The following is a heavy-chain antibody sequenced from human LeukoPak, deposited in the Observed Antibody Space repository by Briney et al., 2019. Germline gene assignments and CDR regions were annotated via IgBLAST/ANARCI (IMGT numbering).Heavy chain of an antibody. D-gene: IGHD3-22*01. V-gene: IGHV4-30-4*01. CDR3: ARVRYYYDSSGPAHFDY. Sequence: SETLSLTCTVSGGSISSGDYYWSWIRQPPGKGLEWIGYIYYSGSTYYNPSLKSRVTISVDTSKNQFSLKLSSVTAADTAVYYCARVRYYYDSSGPAHFDYWGQGTLVTVSS. CDR2: IYYSGST. CDR1: GGSISSGDYY. J-gene: IGHJ4*02.